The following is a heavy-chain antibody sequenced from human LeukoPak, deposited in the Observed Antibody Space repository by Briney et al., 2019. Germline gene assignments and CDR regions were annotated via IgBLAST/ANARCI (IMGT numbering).Heavy chain of an antibody. J-gene: IGHJ6*03. CDR2: IYTSGST. D-gene: IGHD2-15*01. V-gene: IGHV4-4*07. CDR3: ARTTEGYCRGSTCYYYYYYMNV. Sequence: SETLSLTCTVSGVSISSYYWSWLRQPAGKGLEWIGRIYTSGSTHYNPSLKSRVTISVATSKNDFSLKVSSVTAADTAVYYCARTTEGYCRGSTCYYYYYYMNVWGKGTTVTVSS. CDR1: GVSISSYY.